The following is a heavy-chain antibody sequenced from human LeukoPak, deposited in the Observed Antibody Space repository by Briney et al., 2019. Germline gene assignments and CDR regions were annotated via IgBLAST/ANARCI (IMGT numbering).Heavy chain of an antibody. CDR3: ARGLSYCSGGSCYSGDSPVDY. V-gene: IGHV4-34*01. CDR2: INHSGST. Sequence: PSETLSLTCAVYGGSFSGYYWSWIRQPPGKGLEWIGGINHSGSTNYNPSLKSRVSISVDTSKNQFSLKLSSVTAADTAVYYCARGLSYCSGGSCYSGDSPVDYWGQGTLVTVSS. D-gene: IGHD2-15*01. J-gene: IGHJ4*02. CDR1: GGSFSGYY.